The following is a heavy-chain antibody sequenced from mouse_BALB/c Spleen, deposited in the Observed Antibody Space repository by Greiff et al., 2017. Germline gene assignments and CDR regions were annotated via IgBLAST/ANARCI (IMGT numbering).Heavy chain of an antibody. J-gene: IGHJ4*01. CDR2: INPGSGGT. CDR3: ERRQLGLRWAMDY. V-gene: IGHV1-54*01. D-gene: IGHD3-1*01. Sequence: QVQLQQSGAELVRPGTSVKVSCKASGYAFTNYLIEWVKQRPGQGLEWIGVINPGSGGTNYNEKFKGKATLTADKSSSTAYMQLSSLTSDDSAVYFCERRQLGLRWAMDYWGQGTSVTVSS. CDR1: GYAFTNYL.